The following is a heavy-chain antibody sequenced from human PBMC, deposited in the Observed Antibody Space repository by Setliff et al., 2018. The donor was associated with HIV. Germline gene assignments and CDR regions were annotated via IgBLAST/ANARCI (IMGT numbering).Heavy chain of an antibody. CDR2: IWYDGSNQ. V-gene: IGHV3-33*01. CDR3: ARYSSSWHTFDY. J-gene: IGHJ4*02. CDR1: GFTFSNFA. D-gene: IGHD6-13*01. Sequence: GGSLRLSCAASGFTFSNFAMHWVRQAPGKGLEWVAAIWYDGSNQNYADSVKGRLTISRDNSNNILHLQMNSLTPEDTAVYHCARYSSSWHTFDYWGQGTPVTVSS.